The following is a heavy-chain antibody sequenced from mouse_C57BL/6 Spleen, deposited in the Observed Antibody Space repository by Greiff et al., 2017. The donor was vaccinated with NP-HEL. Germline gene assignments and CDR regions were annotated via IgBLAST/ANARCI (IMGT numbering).Heavy chain of an antibody. D-gene: IGHD4-1*01. CDR3: AKLGLPYWYFDV. CDR2: ISSGGSTI. J-gene: IGHJ1*03. CDR1: GFTFSDYG. Sequence: EVQLVESGGGLVKPGGSLKLSCAASGFTFSDYGMHWVRQAPEKGLEWVAYISSGGSTIYYADTVKGRFTISRDNAKNTLFLQMTSLRSEDTAMYYCAKLGLPYWYFDVWGTGTTVTVSS. V-gene: IGHV5-17*01.